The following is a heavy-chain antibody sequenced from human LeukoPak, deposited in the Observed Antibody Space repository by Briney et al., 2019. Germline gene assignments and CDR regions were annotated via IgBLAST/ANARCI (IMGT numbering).Heavy chain of an antibody. D-gene: IGHD3-10*01. V-gene: IGHV3-23*01. J-gene: IGHJ4*02. Sequence: GGSLRLSCAASGFTFSSYAMSWVRQAPGKGLEWVSAISGSGGSTYYADSAKGRFTISRDNSKNTLYLQMNSLRAEDTAVYYCAKYYVLLWFGESTCFDYWGQGTLVTVSS. CDR3: AKYYVLLWFGESTCFDY. CDR2: ISGSGGST. CDR1: GFTFSSYA.